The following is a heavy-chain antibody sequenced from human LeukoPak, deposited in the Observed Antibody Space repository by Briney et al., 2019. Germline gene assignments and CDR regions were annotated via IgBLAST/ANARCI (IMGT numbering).Heavy chain of an antibody. CDR3: ARGFAELNYGDFYYYYYYMDV. J-gene: IGHJ6*03. V-gene: IGHV1-2*02. CDR1: GYTFTGYY. D-gene: IGHD4-17*01. CDR2: LNPNRGGT. Sequence: ASVKVSCKASGYTFTGYYMHWVRQAPGQGLEWMGWLNPNRGGTNYAQKFQGRVTMTRDTSISTAYMELSRLRSDDTAVYYCARGFAELNYGDFYYYYYYMDVWGKGTTVTVSS.